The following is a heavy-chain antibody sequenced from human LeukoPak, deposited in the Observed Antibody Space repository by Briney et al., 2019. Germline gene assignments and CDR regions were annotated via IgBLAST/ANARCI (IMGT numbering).Heavy chain of an antibody. D-gene: IGHD5-18*01. CDR1: GGSISGYY. J-gene: IGHJ4*02. CDR2: IYYSGST. CDR3: ARGHSYGYTDYFDY. V-gene: IGHV4-59*01. Sequence: SETLSLTCTVSGGSISGYYWSWIRQPPGKGLEWIGYIYYSGSTNYNPSLKSRVTISVDTSKNQFSLKLSSVTAADTAVYYCARGHSYGYTDYFDYWGQGTLVTVSS.